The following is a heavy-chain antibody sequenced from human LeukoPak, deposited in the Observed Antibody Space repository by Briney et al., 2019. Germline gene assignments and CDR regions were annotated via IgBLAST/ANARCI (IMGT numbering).Heavy chain of an antibody. V-gene: IGHV3-9*01. CDR2: ISWNSGSI. D-gene: IGHD3-10*01. CDR1: GFTFDDYA. J-gene: IGHJ4*02. Sequence: GGPLRLSCAASGFTFDDYAMHWVRRAPGKGVEGVPGISWNSGSIGYADSVKGRFTISRDNAKNSLYLQMDSLRAKDTALYYCAKASGSMVRGVIFPFDYWGQGTLVTVSS. CDR3: AKASGSMVRGVIFPFDY.